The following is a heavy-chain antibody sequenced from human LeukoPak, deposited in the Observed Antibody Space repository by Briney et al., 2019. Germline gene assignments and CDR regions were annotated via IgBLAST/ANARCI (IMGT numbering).Heavy chain of an antibody. D-gene: IGHD6-13*01. CDR3: ERMYSSSQYYYGMDV. J-gene: IGHJ6*02. V-gene: IGHV1-2*02. Sequence: ASVKVSCKASGYIFTGYYMHWVRQAPGQGLEWMGWINPNSGGTNYAQKFQGRVTMTRDTSISTAYMELSRLRSDDTAVYYCERMYSSSQYYYGMDVWGQGTTVTVSS. CDR1: GYIFTGYY. CDR2: INPNSGGT.